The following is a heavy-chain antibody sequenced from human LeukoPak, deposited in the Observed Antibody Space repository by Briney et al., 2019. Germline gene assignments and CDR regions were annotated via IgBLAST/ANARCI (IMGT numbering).Heavy chain of an antibody. CDR2: VNQDGSGK. CDR1: GFTFSSAW. CDR3: VRDSASTGWYLNWFDP. V-gene: IGHV3-7*01. Sequence: GGSLRLSCAASGFTFSSAWMSWVRQAPGKGLEWVANVNQDGSGKYYVDSVKGRFTISKDNAKNSLYLQMNSLRVEDTAVYYCVRDSASTGWYLNWFDPWGQGTLVTVAS. J-gene: IGHJ5*02. D-gene: IGHD6-19*01.